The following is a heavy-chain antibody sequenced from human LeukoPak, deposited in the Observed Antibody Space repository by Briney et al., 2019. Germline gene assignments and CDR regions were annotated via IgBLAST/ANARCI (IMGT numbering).Heavy chain of an antibody. D-gene: IGHD3-3*01. CDR2: IRYDGSNK. CDR1: GFTFSSYG. CDR3: AKDRVPTNDKGRFLEWLSFDY. Sequence: PGGSLRLSCAASGFTFSSYGMHWVRQAPGKGLEWVAFIRYDGSNKYYADSVKGRFTISRDNSKNTLYLQMNSLRAEDTAVYYCAKDRVPTNDKGRFLEWLSFDYWGQGTLVTVSS. V-gene: IGHV3-30*02. J-gene: IGHJ4*02.